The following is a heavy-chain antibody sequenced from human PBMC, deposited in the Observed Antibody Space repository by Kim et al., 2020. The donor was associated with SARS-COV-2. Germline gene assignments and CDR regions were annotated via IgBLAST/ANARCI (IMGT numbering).Heavy chain of an antibody. CDR1: GFTFSSYA. V-gene: IGHV3-23*01. Sequence: GGSLRLSCAASGFTFSSYAMSWVRQAPGKGLEWVSGITASGAGTYYADSVKGRFTISRDNSKNTLYLQMNSLRAEDTAVYYCAKDHTLFVVVIASSLDWGQGTLVTVSS. J-gene: IGHJ4*02. CDR3: AKDHTLFVVVIASSLD. CDR2: ITASGAGT. D-gene: IGHD2-21*01.